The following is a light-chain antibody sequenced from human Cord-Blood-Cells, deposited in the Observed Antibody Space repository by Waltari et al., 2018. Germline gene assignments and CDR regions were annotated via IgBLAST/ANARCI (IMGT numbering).Light chain of an antibody. J-gene: IGKJ2*01. CDR3: QQYDNLPPYT. CDR2: DAS. CDR1: QDISNY. V-gene: IGKV1-33*01. Sequence: DIQMTQSPSSLSASVGDRVTITCQASQDISNYLNWYQQKPGKAPKLLIYDASNLETGVPSRFSGSGSVTDFTFTISSLQPEDIATYYCQQYDNLPPYTFCQGTKLEIK.